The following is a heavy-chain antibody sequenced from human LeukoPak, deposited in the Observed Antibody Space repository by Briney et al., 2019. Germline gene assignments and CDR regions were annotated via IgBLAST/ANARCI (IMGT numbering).Heavy chain of an antibody. CDR1: GYTLTELS. Sequence: ASVKVSCKVSGYTLTELSMHWVRQAPGKGLEWMGGFDPEDGETIYAQKFQGRVTMTEDTSTDTAYMELSSLRSEDTAVYYCVGGNFLQRGFDYWGQGTLVTVSS. CDR2: FDPEDGET. D-gene: IGHD4-23*01. V-gene: IGHV1-24*01. J-gene: IGHJ4*02. CDR3: VGGNFLQRGFDY.